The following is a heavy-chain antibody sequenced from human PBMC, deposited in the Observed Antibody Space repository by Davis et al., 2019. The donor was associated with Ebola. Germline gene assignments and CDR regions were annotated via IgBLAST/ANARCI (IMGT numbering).Heavy chain of an antibody. J-gene: IGHJ6*02. CDR1: GASIKSGSNF. D-gene: IGHD2-2*01. Sequence: PGGSLRLSCTVSGASIKSGSNFWTWIRQPAGRGLEWIGNIYNSGSTDYNPSLKSRVTISVDTSKSQFSLKLSSVTAADTAVYYCARFTWCSSTSCYYYYGMDVWGQGTTVTVSS. CDR2: IYNSGST. V-gene: IGHV4-61*10. CDR3: ARFTWCSSTSCYYYYGMDV.